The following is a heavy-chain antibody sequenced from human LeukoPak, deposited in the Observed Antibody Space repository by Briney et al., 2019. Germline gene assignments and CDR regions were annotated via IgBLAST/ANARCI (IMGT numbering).Heavy chain of an antibody. J-gene: IGHJ4*02. V-gene: IGHV5-51*01. CDR3: ARHGKPVVVATPYYFDY. CDR2: IYPGDSDT. D-gene: IGHD2-15*01. Sequence: GESLKISCKGSGYSFTSYWIGWVRQMPGKGLEWMGIIYPGDSDTRYSPSFQGQVTISADKSISTAYLQWSSLKASDTAMYYCARHGKPVVVATPYYFDYWGQGTLVTVSS. CDR1: GYSFTSYW.